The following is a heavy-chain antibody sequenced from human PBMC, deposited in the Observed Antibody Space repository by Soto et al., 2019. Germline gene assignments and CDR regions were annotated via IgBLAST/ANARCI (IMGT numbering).Heavy chain of an antibody. CDR2: INSDGSST. CDR1: GFTFSSYW. CDR3: ARDTDNWNADNWFDP. J-gene: IGHJ5*02. D-gene: IGHD1-1*01. V-gene: IGHV3-74*01. Sequence: GGSLRLSCAASGFTFSSYWMHWVRQVPGKGLVWVSRINSDGSSTSYADSVKGRFTISRDNSKNTRYLQMNSLRAEDTAMYYCARDTDNWNADNWFDPWGQGTLVTVSS.